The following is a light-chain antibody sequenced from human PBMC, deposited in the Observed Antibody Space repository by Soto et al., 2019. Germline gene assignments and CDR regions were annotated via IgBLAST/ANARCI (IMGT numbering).Light chain of an antibody. J-gene: IGKJ5*01. CDR3: QQGYGSPST. Sequence: DIQMTQSPSVLSASVGDRVTITCRASQSIGKHLNWYQQKPGKAPKFLIYAASTLQSGVPSRFTGSGYGTDFTLTVKSLQAEDFATYYCQQGYGSPSTFGQGTRLEI. CDR1: QSIGKH. CDR2: AAS. V-gene: IGKV1-39*01.